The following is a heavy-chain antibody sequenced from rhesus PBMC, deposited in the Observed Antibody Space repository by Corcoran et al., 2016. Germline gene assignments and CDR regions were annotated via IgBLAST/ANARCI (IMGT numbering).Heavy chain of an antibody. CDR2: LSGSSGSA. CDR1: GDSISSSNV. V-gene: IGHV4S19*01. Sequence: QVQLQESGPGLVKPSETLSLTGAVSGDSISSSNVWSWIRQPPGRGVEGIGYLSGSSGSAYYNPSLKSRVTISKDTSNNYFSLKLRSVTAADTAVYYCARAGDFYGSGYYDYFDYWGQGVLVSVSS. CDR3: ARAGDFYGSGYYDYFDY. J-gene: IGHJ4*01. D-gene: IGHD3-28*01.